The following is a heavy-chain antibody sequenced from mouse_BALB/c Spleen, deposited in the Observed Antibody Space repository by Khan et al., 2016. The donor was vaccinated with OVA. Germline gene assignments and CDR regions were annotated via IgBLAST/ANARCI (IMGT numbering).Heavy chain of an antibody. Sequence: EVQLQESGPGLVKPSQSLSLTCTVTGYSIPSDYAWNWIRQFPGNKLEWMGYISSTGGTSYNPSLKSRISITRDTSKNQFFLQLKSVTAEDTATYYCARSLYYSYGYALDCWGRGTLVTVSS. CDR3: ARSLYYSYGYALDC. V-gene: IGHV3-2*02. D-gene: IGHD2-14*01. CDR2: ISSTGGT. J-gene: IGHJ4*01. CDR1: GYSIPSDYA.